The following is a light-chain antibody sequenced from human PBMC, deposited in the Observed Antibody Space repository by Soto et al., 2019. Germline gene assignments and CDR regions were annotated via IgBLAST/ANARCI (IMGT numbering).Light chain of an antibody. CDR2: GAS. V-gene: IGKV3-20*01. J-gene: IGKJ5*01. CDR3: QQYGSSPST. Sequence: EIVLTQSPGTLSLSPGERATLSCRASQSVSSSYLAWYQQKPGQAPRLLIYGASSRATGIPERFSGSGSGTDLDLTISRLEPADFAVYYCQQYGSSPSTFGQGTRREIK. CDR1: QSVSSSY.